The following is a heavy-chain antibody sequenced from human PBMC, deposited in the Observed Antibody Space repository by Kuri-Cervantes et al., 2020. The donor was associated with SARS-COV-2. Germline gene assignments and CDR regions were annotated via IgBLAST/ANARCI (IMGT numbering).Heavy chain of an antibody. CDR2: VSWNGSRT. Sequence: GESLKISCAAFGFTFSNSDMNWVRQAPGKGLEWVSGVSWNGSRTHYADSVKGRFIISRDNSRNTLYLQMNSLRAEDTAVYYCARVAGEGPIYYYYMDVWGKGTTVTVSS. J-gene: IGHJ6*03. CDR3: ARVAGEGPIYYYYMDV. CDR1: GFTFSNSD. D-gene: IGHD2-21*01. V-gene: IGHV3-19*01.